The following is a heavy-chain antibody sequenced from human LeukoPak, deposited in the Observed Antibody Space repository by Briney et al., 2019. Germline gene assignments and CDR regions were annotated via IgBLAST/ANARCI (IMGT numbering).Heavy chain of an antibody. CDR2: MYISGET. V-gene: IGHV4-4*07. CDR1: GGSISTYY. D-gene: IGHD6-19*01. CDR3: ASGIQGAGNNF. J-gene: IGHJ4*02. Sequence: SETLSLTCTVSGGSISTYYWSWIRQPAGKGLEWIGRMYISGETNYNPSLKSRVTMSLDTSKNHFSLKLNSVTAADTAVYYCASGIQGAGNNFWGQGTLVTVSS.